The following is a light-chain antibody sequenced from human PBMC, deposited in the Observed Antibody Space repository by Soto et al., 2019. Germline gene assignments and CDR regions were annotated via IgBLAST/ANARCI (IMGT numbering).Light chain of an antibody. CDR1: NIGSKS. V-gene: IGLV3-21*04. Sequence: SSELTQPPSVSVAPGKTARITCGGNNIGSKSVHWYQQKPGQAPVLVIYYDSDRPSGIPERFSGSNSGNTATLTISRVEAGDEADYYCQVWDSSSDLHVFGTGTKLTVL. J-gene: IGLJ1*01. CDR3: QVWDSSSDLHV. CDR2: YDS.